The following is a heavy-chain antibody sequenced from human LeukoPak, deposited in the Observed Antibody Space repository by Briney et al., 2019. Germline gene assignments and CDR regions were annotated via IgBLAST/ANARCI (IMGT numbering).Heavy chain of an antibody. CDR1: GYSFTNYW. V-gene: IGHV5-51*01. CDR3: ASTVDSSGYYSHFDY. Sequence: GESLKISCKGSGYSFTNYWIGWVRQMPGKGLEWMGIIYPGDSDTRYSPSFQGQVTISADKSISTAYLQWSSLKASDTAMYYCASTVDSSGYYSHFDYWGQGTLVTVSS. CDR2: IYPGDSDT. J-gene: IGHJ4*02. D-gene: IGHD3-22*01.